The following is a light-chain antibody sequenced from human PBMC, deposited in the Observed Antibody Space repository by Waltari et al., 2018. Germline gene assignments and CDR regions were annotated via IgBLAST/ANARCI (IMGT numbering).Light chain of an antibody. CDR1: QDISNY. Sequence: DMQMPQSPSSLSASVRDRVTITCQESQDISNYLNWYQQKPGKAPKLLIYDASNFETGVASRFSRSGSGTDFTFTISILQPKDIATYYCQQYDNLPFTFGPGTIVDIK. V-gene: IGKV1-33*01. CDR3: QQYDNLPFT. CDR2: DAS. J-gene: IGKJ3*01.